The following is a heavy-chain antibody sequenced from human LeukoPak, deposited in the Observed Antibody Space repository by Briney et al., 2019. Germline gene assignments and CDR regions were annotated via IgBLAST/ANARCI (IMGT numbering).Heavy chain of an antibody. CDR2: ISWNSGSL. J-gene: IGHJ3*01. V-gene: IGHV3-9*01. CDR3: ARDWLAGNPYHAFDL. CDR1: GFTFDDYA. D-gene: IGHD3-22*01. Sequence: GGSLRLSCVASGFTFDDYAMHWVRQAPGKGLEWVSSISWNSGSLGYADSVKGRFTISRDNAKNSLHLQMDSLRAEDTAVYFCARDWLAGNPYHAFDLWGKGTMVTVSS.